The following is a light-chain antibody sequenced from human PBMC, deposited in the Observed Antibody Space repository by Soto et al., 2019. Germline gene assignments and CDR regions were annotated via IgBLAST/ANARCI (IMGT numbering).Light chain of an antibody. V-gene: IGLV2-14*01. CDR1: SSDVDGYNY. CDR3: SSYTSSGTPVV. Sequence: QSALTQPASVSGSPGQSITITCTGTSSDVDGYNYVSWYQQHQGKAPKLMIYEVSNRPSGVSNRFSGSKSGNTASLTISGLQAEDEADYYCSSYTSSGTPVVFGGGTKVTVL. CDR2: EVS. J-gene: IGLJ2*01.